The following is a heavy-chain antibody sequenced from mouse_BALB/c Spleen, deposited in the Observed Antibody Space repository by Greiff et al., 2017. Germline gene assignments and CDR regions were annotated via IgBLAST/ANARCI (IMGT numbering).Heavy chain of an antibody. J-gene: IGHJ4*01. CDR2: INPSTGYT. Sequence: QVQLQQSGAELAKPGASVKMSCKASGYTFTSYWMHWVKQRPGQGLEWIGYINPSTGYTEYNQKFKDKATLTADKSSSTAYMQLSSLTSEDSAVYYCARERGTMITTRYAMDYWGQGTSVTVSS. V-gene: IGHV1-7*01. CDR1: GYTFTSYW. D-gene: IGHD2-4*01. CDR3: ARERGTMITTRYAMDY.